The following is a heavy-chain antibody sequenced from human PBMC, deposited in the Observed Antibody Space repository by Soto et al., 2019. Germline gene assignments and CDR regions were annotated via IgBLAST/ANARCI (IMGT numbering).Heavy chain of an antibody. V-gene: IGHV3-7*01. CDR3: ARAYGLGYCRSTSCSSGGYYYHGMDV. D-gene: IGHD2-2*01. CDR2: IKQDGSEK. J-gene: IGHJ6*02. CDR1: GFTFSGYW. Sequence: GGSLRLSCAASGFTFSGYWMSWVRQAPGKGLEWVANIKQDGSEKYYVNSVKGRFTISRYNAKNSLYLQMNSLRAEDLAVYYRARAYGLGYCRSTSCSSGGYYYHGMDVWGQGTTVTVSS.